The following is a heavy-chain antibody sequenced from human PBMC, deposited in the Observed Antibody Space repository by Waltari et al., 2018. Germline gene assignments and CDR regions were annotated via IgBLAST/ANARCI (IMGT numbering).Heavy chain of an antibody. CDR3: AKSRSSSPEFDY. V-gene: IGHV3-9*01. Sequence: EVQLVESGGGLVQPGRSLRLSCAASGFTFDDYAMHWVRQAPGKGLEGVAGISWKSGSIGYADSGKGRFTISRDNAKNSLYLQMNSLRAEDTALYYCAKSRSSSPEFDYWGQGTLVTVSS. J-gene: IGHJ4*02. CDR1: GFTFDDYA. CDR2: ISWKSGSI. D-gene: IGHD6-6*01.